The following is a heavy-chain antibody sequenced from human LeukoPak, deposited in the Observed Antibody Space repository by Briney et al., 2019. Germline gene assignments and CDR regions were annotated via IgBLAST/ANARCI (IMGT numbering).Heavy chain of an antibody. CDR3: VRESVYYDSSGYYNVLDY. D-gene: IGHD3-22*01. CDR2: ITISRDYI. Sequence: PGGSLRLSCAASGFTFSSHSMNWVRQAPGKGREWVSVITISRDYIYYADSLRGGFTVPRDNAQNSLYLKVDTLRAEDAAVYYCVRESVYYDSSGYYNVLDYWGQGTLVTVSS. V-gene: IGHV3-21*01. J-gene: IGHJ4*02. CDR1: GFTFSSHS.